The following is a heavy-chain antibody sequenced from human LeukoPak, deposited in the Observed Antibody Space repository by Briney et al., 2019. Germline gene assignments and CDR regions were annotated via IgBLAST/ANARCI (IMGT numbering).Heavy chain of an antibody. Sequence: PSETLSLTCTVSGGSISSSSYYWGWIRQPPGKGLEWIGSIYYSGSTYYNPSLKSRVTISVGTSKNQFSLKLSSVTAADTAVYYCASKRGYYGDYGMNWFDPWGQGTLVTVSS. CDR1: GGSISSSSYY. V-gene: IGHV4-39*01. J-gene: IGHJ5*02. CDR2: IYYSGST. D-gene: IGHD4-17*01. CDR3: ASKRGYYGDYGMNWFDP.